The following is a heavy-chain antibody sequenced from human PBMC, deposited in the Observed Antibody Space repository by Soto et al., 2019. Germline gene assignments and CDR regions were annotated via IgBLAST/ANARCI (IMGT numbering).Heavy chain of an antibody. CDR2: INPSGGST. V-gene: IGHV1-46*01. Sequence: ASVKVSCKASGYTFTSYYLHWVRQAPGQGLEWMGIINPSGGSTSYAQKFQGRVTMTRDTSTSTAYMELSSLRSEDTAVYYCARDGGYCSGGTCHFDYWGQGTPVTVSS. D-gene: IGHD2-15*01. CDR1: GYTFTSYY. J-gene: IGHJ4*02. CDR3: ARDGGYCSGGTCHFDY.